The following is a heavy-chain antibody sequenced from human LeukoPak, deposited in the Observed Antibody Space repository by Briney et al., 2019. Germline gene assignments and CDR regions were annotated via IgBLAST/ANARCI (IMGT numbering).Heavy chain of an antibody. D-gene: IGHD6-13*01. CDR2: IYYSGST. Sequence: SETLSLTCTVSGGSISKSTYYWGWIRQPPGKGLEWIGSIYYSGSTYYNASLKSQVSISIDTSKNQFSLRLTSVTAADTAVYYCASSPRQQLVGAFDIWGQGTMVTVSS. CDR1: GGSISKSTYY. CDR3: ASSPRQQLVGAFDI. J-gene: IGHJ3*02. V-gene: IGHV4-39*01.